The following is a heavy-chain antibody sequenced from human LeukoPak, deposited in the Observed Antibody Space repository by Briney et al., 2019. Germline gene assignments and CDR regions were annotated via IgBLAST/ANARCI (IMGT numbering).Heavy chain of an antibody. CDR2: FDPGNGEI. CDR1: GHTLSDLT. CDR3: AAGGLYDLLPY. V-gene: IGHV1-24*01. J-gene: IGHJ4*02. D-gene: IGHD3-3*01. Sequence: GASVKVSCKDSGHTLSDLTMHWVRQAPGKGLEWMGGFDPGNGEIIYAQKLQGRVTMTEDASTDTAFMELSSLKSEDTAVYYCAAGGLYDLLPYWGQGTLVTVSS.